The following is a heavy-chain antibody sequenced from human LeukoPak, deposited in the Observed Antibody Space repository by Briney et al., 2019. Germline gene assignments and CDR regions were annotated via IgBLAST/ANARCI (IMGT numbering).Heavy chain of an antibody. CDR3: ATILVGATYFDY. CDR1: GYTFTSYY. D-gene: IGHD1-26*01. V-gene: IGHV1-46*01. Sequence: ASVKVSCKASGYTFTSYYIHWVRQAPGQGLEWMGIINPSGGSTSYAQKFQGRVTMTRDASTSTVYMELSSLRSEDTAVYYCATILVGATYFDYWGQGTLVTVSS. J-gene: IGHJ4*02. CDR2: INPSGGST.